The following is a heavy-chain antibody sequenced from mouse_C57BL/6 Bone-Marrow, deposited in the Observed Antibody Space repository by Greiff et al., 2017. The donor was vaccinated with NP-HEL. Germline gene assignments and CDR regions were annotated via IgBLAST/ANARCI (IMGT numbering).Heavy chain of an antibody. CDR2: IYPGDGDI. J-gene: IGHJ1*03. D-gene: IGHD1-1*02. V-gene: IGHV1-82*01. Sequence: VQLQQSGPELVKPGASVKISCKASGYAFSSSWMNWVKQRPGKGLEWIGRIYPGDGDINYNGKFTGKATLTADKSYSTAYMQLSSLTSEDSAVYFCATTPLYCYGGRYFDVWGTGTTVTVSS. CDR3: ATTPLYCYGGRYFDV. CDR1: GYAFSSSW.